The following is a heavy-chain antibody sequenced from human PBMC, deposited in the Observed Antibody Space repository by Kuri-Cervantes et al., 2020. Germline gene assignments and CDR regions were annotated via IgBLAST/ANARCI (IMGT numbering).Heavy chain of an antibody. CDR3: AREGCSGGSCYSDY. CDR2: ISSSSSYI. D-gene: IGHD2-15*01. J-gene: IGHJ4*02. V-gene: IGHV3-21*01. CDR1: GFTCSSYS. Sequence: LSLTCAASGFTCSSYSMNWVRQAPGKGLEWVSSISSSSSYIYYADSVKGRFTISRDNAKNSLYLQMNSLRAEDTAVYYCAREGCSGGSCYSDYWGQGTLVTVSS.